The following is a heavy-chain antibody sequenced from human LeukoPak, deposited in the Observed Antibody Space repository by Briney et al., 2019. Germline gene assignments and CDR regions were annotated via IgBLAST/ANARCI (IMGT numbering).Heavy chain of an antibody. CDR2: IKTKSEVVTT. V-gene: IGHV3-15*01. CDR1: GITFSEAW. Sequence: GSLRLSCAASGITFSEAWMTWVRQVPGKGLEWVGRIKTKSEVVTTDYAAPVKGRFTISRDDSKNTLYLQMNSLKSEDTGVYYCTTDGKYSMSGTFWSDPWGQGTLVTVSA. J-gene: IGHJ5*02. D-gene: IGHD6-6*01. CDR3: TTDGKYSMSGTFWSDP.